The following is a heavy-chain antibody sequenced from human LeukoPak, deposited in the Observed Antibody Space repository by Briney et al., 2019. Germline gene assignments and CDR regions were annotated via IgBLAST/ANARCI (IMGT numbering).Heavy chain of an antibody. J-gene: IGHJ4*02. CDR3: ARHPRRSILWFGELLHDY. CDR2: IYYSGST. CDR1: GGSISSSSDY. V-gene: IGHV4-39*01. D-gene: IGHD3-10*01. Sequence: TSETLSLTCTVSGGSISSSSDYWGWIRQPPGKGLEWIGSIYYSGSTYYNPSLKSRVTISVDTSKNQFSLKLSSVTAADTAVYYCARHPRRSILWFGELLHDYWGQGTLVTVSS.